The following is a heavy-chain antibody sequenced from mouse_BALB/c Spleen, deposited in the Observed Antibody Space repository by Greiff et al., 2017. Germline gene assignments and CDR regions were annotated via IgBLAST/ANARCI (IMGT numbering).Heavy chain of an antibody. CDR1: GYSITSGYY. Sequence: EVKLQESGPGLVKPSQSLSLTCSVTGYSITSGYYWNWIRQFPGNKLEWMGYISYDGSNNYNPSLKNRISITRDTSKNQFFLKLNSVTTEDTATYYCARVYGNYGYAMDYWGQGTSVTVSS. CDR3: ARVYGNYGYAMDY. J-gene: IGHJ4*01. V-gene: IGHV3-6*02. D-gene: IGHD2-1*01. CDR2: ISYDGSN.